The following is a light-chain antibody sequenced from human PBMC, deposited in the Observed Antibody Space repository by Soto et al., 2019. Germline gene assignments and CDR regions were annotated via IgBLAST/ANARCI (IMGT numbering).Light chain of an antibody. CDR3: CSYAGSSTYV. V-gene: IGLV2-23*02. Sequence: QSVLTQPASVYGSPGQSITISCTGTSSDVGSYNLVSWYQQHPGKAPKLMIYEVSKRPSGVSNRFSGSKSGNTASLTIFGLQAEDEADYYCCSYAGSSTYVFGTGTKVTVL. J-gene: IGLJ1*01. CDR2: EVS. CDR1: SSDVGSYNL.